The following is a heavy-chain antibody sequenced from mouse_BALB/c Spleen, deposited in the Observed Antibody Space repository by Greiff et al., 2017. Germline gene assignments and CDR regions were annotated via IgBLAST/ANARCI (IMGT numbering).Heavy chain of an antibody. Sequence: EVKVVESGGGLVKPGGSLKLSCAASGFTFSSYAMSWVRQTPEKRLEWVASISSGGSTYYPDSVKGRFTISRDNARNILYLQMSSLRSEDTAMYYCARDYYGSFYYFDYWGQGTTLTVSS. CDR2: ISSGGST. D-gene: IGHD1-1*01. CDR1: GFTFSSYA. V-gene: IGHV5-6-5*01. CDR3: ARDYYGSFYYFDY. J-gene: IGHJ2*01.